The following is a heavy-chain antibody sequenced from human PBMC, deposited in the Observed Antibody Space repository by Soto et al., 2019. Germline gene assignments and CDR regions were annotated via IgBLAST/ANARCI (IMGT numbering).Heavy chain of an antibody. J-gene: IGHJ5*02. V-gene: IGHV1-18*01. CDR1: GYTFTTHG. D-gene: IGHD1-26*01. CDR3: AIDLGYFRSGTCYREWFDP. CDR2: VRGDNGHT. Sequence: QVQLVQSGAEVKKPGASVKVSCKASGYTFTTHGISWVRQVPGQGLEWMGWVRGDNGHTNYAQSLPGRVTMTTDTATNTAYMELRSLRADDTAVYLCAIDLGYFRSGTCYREWFDPWGQGTLVTVSS.